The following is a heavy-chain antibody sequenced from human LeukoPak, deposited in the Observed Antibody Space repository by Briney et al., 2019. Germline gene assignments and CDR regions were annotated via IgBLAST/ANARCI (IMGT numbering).Heavy chain of an antibody. D-gene: IGHD6-19*01. J-gene: IGHJ6*02. Sequence: PSETLSLSCSVSGASTIAYYWSWIRQPPGKGLEWIGYIYYNGNMSYNPSLKSRVTISVDTPKNQFSVKLNSVTAADTAVYYCARHGAVAGHPYYYGLDVWGQGTTVTVSS. CDR2: IYYNGNM. CDR1: GASTIAYY. CDR3: ARHGAVAGHPYYYGLDV. V-gene: IGHV4-59*08.